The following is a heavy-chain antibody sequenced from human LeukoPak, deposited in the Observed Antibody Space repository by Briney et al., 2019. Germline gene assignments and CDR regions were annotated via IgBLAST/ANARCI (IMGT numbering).Heavy chain of an antibody. Sequence: ASVKVSCKPSGGTFSSYAISWVRQAPGQGLEWVGGIITMFGTANYAQKFQGRVTITADESTSTAYMELSSLRSEDTAVYYCARGAGIRFLEWLVYFDYWGQGTLVTVSS. V-gene: IGHV1-69*01. J-gene: IGHJ4*02. D-gene: IGHD3-3*01. CDR2: IITMFGTA. CDR3: ARGAGIRFLEWLVYFDY. CDR1: GGTFSSYA.